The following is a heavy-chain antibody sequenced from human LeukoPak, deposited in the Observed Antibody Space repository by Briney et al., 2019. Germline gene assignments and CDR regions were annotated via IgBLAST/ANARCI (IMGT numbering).Heavy chain of an antibody. CDR2: ISSSSSTI. CDR1: GFTFSSYS. V-gene: IGHV3-48*01. Sequence: SGGSLRLSCAASGFTFSSYSMNWVRQAPGKGLEWVSYISSSSSTIYYADSVKGRFTISRDNAKNSLYLQMNSLRAEDTAVYYCARYTAMVTSYYFDYRGQGTLVTVSS. J-gene: IGHJ4*02. D-gene: IGHD5-18*01. CDR3: ARYTAMVTSYYFDY.